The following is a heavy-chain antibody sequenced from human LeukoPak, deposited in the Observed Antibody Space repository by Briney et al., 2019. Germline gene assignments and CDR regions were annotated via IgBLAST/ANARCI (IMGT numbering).Heavy chain of an antibody. Sequence: GASVKVSCKVSGYTLTELSMHWVRQAPGKGLEWMGGFDPEDGETIYAQKFQGRVTMTENTSTDTAYMELSSLRSEDTAVYYCATGGSRWYNFDYWGQGTLVTVSS. D-gene: IGHD6-19*01. J-gene: IGHJ4*02. V-gene: IGHV1-24*01. CDR3: ATGGSRWYNFDY. CDR1: GYTLTELS. CDR2: FDPEDGET.